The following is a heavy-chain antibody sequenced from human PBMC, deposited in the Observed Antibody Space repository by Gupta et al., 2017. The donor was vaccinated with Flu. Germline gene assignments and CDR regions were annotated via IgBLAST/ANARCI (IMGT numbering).Heavy chain of an antibody. V-gene: IGHV3-7*01. CDR3: ARNRGWEQFDY. CDR1: GFTFSNFW. J-gene: IGHJ4*02. Sequence: EVQLVESGGGLVQPGGSLRLSCAASGFTFSNFWMNWVRQAPGKGLGWVANINQDGTKKNYVDSVKGRFTVSRDSAKNSLYLQMDSLRAEDTAVYYCARNRGWEQFDYWGQGTLVTVSS. CDR2: INQDGTKK. D-gene: IGHD3-10*01.